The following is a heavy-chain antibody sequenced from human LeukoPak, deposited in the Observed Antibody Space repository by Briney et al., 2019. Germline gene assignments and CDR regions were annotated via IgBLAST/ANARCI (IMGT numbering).Heavy chain of an antibody. CDR3: ARVPRYCSSTSCYRGGKYFDY. D-gene: IGHD2-2*02. J-gene: IGHJ4*02. Sequence: ASVKVSYKASGYTFTGYYMHWVRQAPGQGLEWMGWINPNSGGTNYAQKFQGRVTMTRDTSISTAYMELSRLRSDDTAVYYCARVPRYCSSTSCYRGGKYFDYWGQGTLVTVSS. V-gene: IGHV1-2*02. CDR2: INPNSGGT. CDR1: GYTFTGYY.